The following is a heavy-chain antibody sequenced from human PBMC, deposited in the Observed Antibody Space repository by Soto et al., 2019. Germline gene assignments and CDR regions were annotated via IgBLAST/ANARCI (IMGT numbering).Heavy chain of an antibody. V-gene: IGHV3-30*18. Sequence: GGSLRLSCAASGFTFSSYGMHWVRQAPGKGLEWVAVISYDGSNKYYADSVKGRFTISRDNSKNTLYLQMNSLRAEDTAVYYCAKDHEYPEDWYYFDYGGQGTLVTVSS. CDR1: GFTFSSYG. CDR2: ISYDGSNK. D-gene: IGHD3-9*01. CDR3: AKDHEYPEDWYYFDY. J-gene: IGHJ4*02.